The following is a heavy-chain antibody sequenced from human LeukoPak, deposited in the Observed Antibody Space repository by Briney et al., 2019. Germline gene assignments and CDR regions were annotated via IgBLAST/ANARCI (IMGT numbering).Heavy chain of an antibody. CDR1: GFTFSSYS. CDR2: ISSSSSTI. V-gene: IGHV3-48*04. Sequence: PGGSLRLSCAASGFTFSSYSMNWVRQAPGKGLEWLSYISSSSSTIYYADSVKGRFTISRDNAKNSLYLQMNSLRAEDTALYYCARGLYYYDSSGYYYLGYWGQGTLVTVSS. CDR3: ARGLYYYDSSGYYYLGY. D-gene: IGHD3-22*01. J-gene: IGHJ4*02.